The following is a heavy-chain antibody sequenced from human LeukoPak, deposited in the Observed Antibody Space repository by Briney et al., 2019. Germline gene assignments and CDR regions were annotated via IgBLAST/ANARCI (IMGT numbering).Heavy chain of an antibody. J-gene: IGHJ4*02. V-gene: IGHV3-48*02. D-gene: IGHD5-12*01. CDR2: ISSSSSTI. Sequence: PGGSLRLSCAASGFTFSIYNMNWVRQAPGKGLEWVSYISSSSSTIYYADSVKGRFTISRDNAKNSLYLQMNSLRDEDTAVYYCARDYGRATISLVDYWGQGTLVTVSS. CDR3: ARDYGRATISLVDY. CDR1: GFTFSIYN.